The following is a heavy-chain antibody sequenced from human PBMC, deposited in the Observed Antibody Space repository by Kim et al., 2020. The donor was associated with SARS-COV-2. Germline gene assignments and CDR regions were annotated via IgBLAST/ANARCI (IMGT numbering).Heavy chain of an antibody. D-gene: IGHD1-7*01. J-gene: IGHJ4*02. Sequence: GGSLRLSCAPSGFTFSSYAMSWVRQAPGKGLEWVSAVSGSGDRTYYADSVKGRFTISRDNSKDTLYLQMNSLRAEDTAVYYCANSNWKYGTHWGQGTLVTVSS. CDR3: ANSNWKYGTH. CDR2: VSGSGDRT. V-gene: IGHV3-23*01. CDR1: GFTFSSYA.